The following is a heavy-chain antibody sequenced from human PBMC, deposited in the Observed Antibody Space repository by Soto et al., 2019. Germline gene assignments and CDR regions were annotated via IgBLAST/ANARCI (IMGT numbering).Heavy chain of an antibody. J-gene: IGHJ4*02. CDR3: ASAPGRL. Sequence: QLVETGGGLIQPGTSLTLSCAASGFSVSRNYMTWVRQAPGKGLEWVSFVYSGGATFYADSVKGRFILSRDDSQNTMYLQMNNLRAEDTAVYSCASAPGRLWGRGTLVTVAS. CDR2: VYSGGAT. CDR1: GFSVSRNY. D-gene: IGHD3-10*01. V-gene: IGHV3-53*02.